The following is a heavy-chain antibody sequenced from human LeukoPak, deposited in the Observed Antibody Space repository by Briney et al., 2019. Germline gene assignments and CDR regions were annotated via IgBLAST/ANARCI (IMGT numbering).Heavy chain of an antibody. CDR1: GGSISSYY. Sequence: KPSETLSLTCTVSGGSISSYYWSWIRQPPGRGLEWVGYISHSGSTNYNPSLKSRVTISVNTSKNHFSLLLSSLTAADTAVYYCATRSHSDYAYDAFNIWGRGTMVTVSS. J-gene: IGHJ3*02. CDR2: ISHSGST. CDR3: ATRSHSDYAYDAFNI. D-gene: IGHD5-12*01. V-gene: IGHV4-59*08.